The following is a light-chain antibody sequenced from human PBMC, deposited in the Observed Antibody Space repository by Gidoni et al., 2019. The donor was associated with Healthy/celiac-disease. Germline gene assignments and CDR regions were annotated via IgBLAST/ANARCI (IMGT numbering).Light chain of an antibody. CDR3: CSYAGSSTSVV. V-gene: IGLV2-23*02. CDR2: EVS. Sequence: QSALTQPASVSGSPGQSITISCTGTSSDVGSYNLVSWYQQHPGKAPKLMIYEVSKRPSGVSNRFSGSKSGNTASLTIPGLQAEDEADYYCCSYAGSSTSVVFGGGTKLTVL. CDR1: SSDVGSYNL. J-gene: IGLJ2*01.